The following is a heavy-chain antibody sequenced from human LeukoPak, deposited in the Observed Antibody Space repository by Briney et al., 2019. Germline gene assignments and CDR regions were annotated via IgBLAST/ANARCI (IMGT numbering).Heavy chain of an antibody. CDR1: GYTFTSYG. CDR2: ISAYNGNT. CDR3: ARSNRVDYGDYVPYYYMDV. J-gene: IGHJ6*03. D-gene: IGHD4-17*01. Sequence: GASVKVSCKASGYTFTSYGISWVRQAPGQGLEWMGWISAYNGNTNYAQKLQGRVTMTTDTSTSTAYMELRSLRSDDTAVYYCARSNRVDYGDYVPYYYMDVWGKGTTVTVSS. V-gene: IGHV1-18*01.